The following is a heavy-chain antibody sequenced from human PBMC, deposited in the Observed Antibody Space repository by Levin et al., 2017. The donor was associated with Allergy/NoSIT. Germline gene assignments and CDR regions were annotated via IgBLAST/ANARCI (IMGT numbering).Heavy chain of an antibody. CDR3: ARVWVGATNDAFDI. V-gene: IGHV1-18*01. CDR2: NSAYNGNT. CDR1: GYTFTSYG. D-gene: IGHD1-26*01. J-gene: IGHJ3*02. Sequence: ASVKVSCKASGYTFTSYGISWVRQAPGQGLEWMGWNSAYNGNTNYAQKLQGRVTMTTDTSTSTAYMELRSLRSDDTAVYYCARVWVGATNDAFDIWGQGTMVTVSS.